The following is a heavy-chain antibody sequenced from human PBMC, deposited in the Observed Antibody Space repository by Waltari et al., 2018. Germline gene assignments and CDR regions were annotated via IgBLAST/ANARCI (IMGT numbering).Heavy chain of an antibody. V-gene: IGHV3-48*03. CDR2: IATDDSKV. CDR3: AREYRGSFDYMDV. D-gene: IGHD1-26*01. J-gene: IGHJ6*03. CDR1: GFAFSTHG. Sequence: QLVESGGNLVQPGGSLRLSCAASGFAFSTHGMNWVRQAPGKRLEWVSYIATDDSKVFYAEAVKGRFTISRDDAKNSLYLLMTSLRVEDTAVYYCAREYRGSFDYMDVWGKGTTVTVSS.